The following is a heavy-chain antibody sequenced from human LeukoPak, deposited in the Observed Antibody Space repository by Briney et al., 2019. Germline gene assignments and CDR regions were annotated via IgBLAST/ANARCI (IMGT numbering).Heavy chain of an antibody. Sequence: ASVKVSCKTSGYSFTGHYVHWVRQAPGQGLEWLGWINPNSGDTNYARKFQGRLALTRDTSISTAYMQLSGLTSDDTALYYCAREGLSLINFDSWGQGTLITVSS. D-gene: IGHD3/OR15-3a*01. CDR1: GYSFTGHY. CDR3: AREGLSLINFDS. V-gene: IGHV1-2*02. J-gene: IGHJ4*02. CDR2: INPNSGDT.